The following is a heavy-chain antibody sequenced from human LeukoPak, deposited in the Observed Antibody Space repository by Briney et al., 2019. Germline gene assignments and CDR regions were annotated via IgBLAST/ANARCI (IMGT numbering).Heavy chain of an antibody. Sequence: ASVKVSCKASGYTFTSYGISWVRQAPGQGLEWMGWISAYNGNTNYAQKLQGRVTMTADTSTSTAYMELRSLRSDDTAVYYCAREVPYDTSVYYQPFDYWGQGTLVTVSS. V-gene: IGHV1-18*01. CDR2: ISAYNGNT. D-gene: IGHD3-22*01. CDR1: GYTFTSYG. J-gene: IGHJ4*02. CDR3: AREVPYDTSVYYQPFDY.